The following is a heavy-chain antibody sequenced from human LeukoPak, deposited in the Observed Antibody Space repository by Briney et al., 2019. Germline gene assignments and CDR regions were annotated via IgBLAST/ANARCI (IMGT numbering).Heavy chain of an antibody. D-gene: IGHD1-26*01. Sequence: GGSLRLSCAASGFIFSNYEMNWVRQAPGKGLEWVSYISSTGSTIYYADSVKGRFTISRDNAKNSLYLQMNSLRAEDTGIYFCLAWASPTPYWGPGTPVAVSS. CDR3: LAWASPTPY. J-gene: IGHJ1*01. CDR2: ISSTGSTI. V-gene: IGHV3-48*03. CDR1: GFIFSNYE.